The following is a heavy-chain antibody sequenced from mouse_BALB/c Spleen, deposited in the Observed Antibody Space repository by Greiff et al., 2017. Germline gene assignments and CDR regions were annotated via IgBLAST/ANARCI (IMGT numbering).Heavy chain of an antibody. CDR1: GYSITSYYA. Sequence: ESGPGLVKPSQSLSLTCTVTGYSITSYYAWNWIRQFPGNKLEWMGYISYSGSTSYNPSLKSRISITRDTSKNQFFLQLNSVTTEDTATYYCEREGYAPFAYWGQGTLVTVSA. CDR2: ISYSGST. J-gene: IGHJ3*01. CDR3: EREGYAPFAY. V-gene: IGHV3-2*02. D-gene: IGHD2-14*01.